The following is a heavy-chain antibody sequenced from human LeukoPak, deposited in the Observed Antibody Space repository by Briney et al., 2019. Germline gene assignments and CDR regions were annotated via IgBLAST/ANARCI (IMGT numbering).Heavy chain of an antibody. CDR1: EFDFSSHA. D-gene: IGHD1-26*01. J-gene: IGHJ4*02. V-gene: IGHV3-21*01. Sequence: GGSLRLSCAASEFDFSSHAMTWVRQAPGKGLEWVSAISISGSKTYYADSVKGRFTISRDNDKNSLYLQMNSLRAEDTAVYYCARREPGDYWGQGTLVTVST. CDR2: ISISGSKT. CDR3: ARREPGDY.